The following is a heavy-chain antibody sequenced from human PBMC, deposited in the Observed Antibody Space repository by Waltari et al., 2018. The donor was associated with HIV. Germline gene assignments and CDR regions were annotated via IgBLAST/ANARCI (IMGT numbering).Heavy chain of an antibody. Sequence: EVRIMQSGGGLVKPGGSLRLSCHVSGFTYSSYSMNWVRQNPGKGLEWVSSINSRSSYIFYSDSVKGRFTIARDNANFSLYLQMNDLRDDDTAIYYCTRANGPSDYWGQGVPVTVSS. D-gene: IGHD4-17*01. CDR3: TRANGPSDY. CDR2: INSRSSYI. CDR1: GFTYSSYS. J-gene: IGHJ4*02. V-gene: IGHV3-21*06.